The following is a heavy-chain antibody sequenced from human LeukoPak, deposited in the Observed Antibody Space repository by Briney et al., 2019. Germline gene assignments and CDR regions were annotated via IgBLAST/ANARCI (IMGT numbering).Heavy chain of an antibody. J-gene: IGHJ4*02. CDR3: TRPDGAD. CDR1: GYSFTNYA. CDR2: INAGNGNT. Sequence: ASVKVSCKASGYSFTNYAMHWVRQAPGQRLEWMGWINAGNGNTKYSQKFQGRVTVTRDTSASTAYMELSSLRSEDTAVYYCTRPDGADWGQRTLVTVSS. D-gene: IGHD3-16*01. V-gene: IGHV1-3*01.